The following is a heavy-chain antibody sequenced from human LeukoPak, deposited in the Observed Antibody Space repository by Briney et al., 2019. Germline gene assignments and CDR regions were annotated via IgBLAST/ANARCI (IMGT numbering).Heavy chain of an antibody. V-gene: IGHV1-2*02. D-gene: IGHD6-13*01. CDR1: GYTFTGYY. Sequence: ASVKVSCKASGYTFTGYYMHWVRQAPGQGLEWMGWISPNSGGTKYAQKFQGRVTMTRDTSISTAYMELSRLRPDDTAVYYCARYSSTWHSLGYMDVWGKGTTVTISS. CDR2: ISPNSGGT. CDR3: ARYSSTWHSLGYMDV. J-gene: IGHJ6*03.